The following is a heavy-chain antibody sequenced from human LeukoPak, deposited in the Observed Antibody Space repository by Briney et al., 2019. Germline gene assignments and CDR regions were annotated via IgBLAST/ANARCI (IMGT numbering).Heavy chain of an antibody. CDR1: GFPFSSYW. V-gene: IGHV3-74*01. CDR3: ARALGSSSGHDP. Sequence: GGSLRLSCAASGFPFSSYWMHWVRQAPGKGLVWVSRINSDGSSTTYADSVKGRFTISRDNAKNTLYLQMNSLRAEDTAVYYCARALGSSSGHDPWGQGTLVTVSS. CDR2: INSDGSST. D-gene: IGHD6-19*01. J-gene: IGHJ5*02.